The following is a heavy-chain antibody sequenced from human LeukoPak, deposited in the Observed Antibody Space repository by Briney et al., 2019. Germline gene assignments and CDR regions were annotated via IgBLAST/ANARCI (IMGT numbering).Heavy chain of an antibody. D-gene: IGHD3-22*01. Sequence: KPSDTLSLTCTLSGGSISIYYWSWIRQPPGKGLECLGYIYYSGSTNYNPSLKSRVTISVDTSKNQFPLKLSSVTAADTAVYYCARQGIYYYDSSGSSGAFDIWGQGTMVTVSS. CDR2: IYYSGST. V-gene: IGHV4-59*07. CDR1: GGSISIYY. CDR3: ARQGIYYYDSSGSSGAFDI. J-gene: IGHJ3*02.